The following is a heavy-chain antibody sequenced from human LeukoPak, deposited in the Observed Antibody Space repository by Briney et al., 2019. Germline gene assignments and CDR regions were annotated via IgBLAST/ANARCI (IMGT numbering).Heavy chain of an antibody. CDR1: GFTFSSYW. Sequence: GGSLRLSCAASGFTFSSYWMSWVRQAPGKGLEWVANIKQDGSEKYYVDSVKGRFTISRDNAKNSLYLQMNSLRAEDTAVYYCARGGYSGWSKYHLKYFDYWGQGTLVTVSS. D-gene: IGHD6-19*01. V-gene: IGHV3-7*04. CDR3: ARGGYSGWSKYHLKYFDY. J-gene: IGHJ4*02. CDR2: IKQDGSEK.